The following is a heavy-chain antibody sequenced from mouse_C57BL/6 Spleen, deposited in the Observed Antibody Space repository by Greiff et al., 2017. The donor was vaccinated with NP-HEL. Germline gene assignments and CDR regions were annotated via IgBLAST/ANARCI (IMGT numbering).Heavy chain of an antibody. CDR2: IDPSDSYT. Sequence: QVQLQQPGAELVMPGASVKLSCKASGYTFTSYWMHWVKQRPGRGLEWIGEIDPSDSYTNYNQKFKGKSTLTVDKSSSTAYMQLSSLTSEDSAVYYCARRPDSSGYPFAYWGQGTLVTVSA. D-gene: IGHD3-2*02. CDR3: ARRPDSSGYPFAY. J-gene: IGHJ3*01. CDR1: GYTFTSYW. V-gene: IGHV1-69*01.